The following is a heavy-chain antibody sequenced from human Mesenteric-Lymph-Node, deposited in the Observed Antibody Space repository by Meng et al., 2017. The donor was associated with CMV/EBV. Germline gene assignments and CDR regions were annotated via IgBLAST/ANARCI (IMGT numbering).Heavy chain of an antibody. V-gene: IGHV3-7*01. CDR1: GFTFSSYW. J-gene: IGHJ4*02. Sequence: GESLKISCAASGFTFSSYWMSWVRQAPGKGLEWVANMKQDGSEKYYVDSVKGRFTISRDNAKNSLYLQMNSLRAEDTAVYYCASDGLYGSGIRYWGQGTLVTVSS. D-gene: IGHD3-10*01. CDR3: ASDGLYGSGIRY. CDR2: MKQDGSEK.